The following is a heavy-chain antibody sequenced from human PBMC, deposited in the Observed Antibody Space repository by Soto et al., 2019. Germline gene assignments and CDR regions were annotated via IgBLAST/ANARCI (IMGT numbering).Heavy chain of an antibody. CDR2: ISTNKGNT. J-gene: IGHJ4*02. Sequence: QVQLVQSGPEVKKPGAAVKVSCKTSGYTFTSYGISWVRQAPGQGLEWMGWISTNKGNTNYAQKFQGRVTMTTDTSTSTGYMELRSLRSDDTAVYDCATRSSAFDFWGQGTLVTVSS. CDR3: ATRSSAFDF. V-gene: IGHV1-18*01. CDR1: GYTFTSYG.